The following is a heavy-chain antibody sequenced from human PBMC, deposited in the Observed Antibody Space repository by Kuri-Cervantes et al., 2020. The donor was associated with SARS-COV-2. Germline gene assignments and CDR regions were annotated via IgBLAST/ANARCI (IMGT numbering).Heavy chain of an antibody. Sequence: GGSLRLSCAASGFTFSSYSMNWVRQAPGKGLEWXSYISSSSSTIYYADSVKGRFTIXRDNSQNKLYLQMRSLRPENTAMYYCAXKSAGAHDFWGQGTLVTVSS. CDR3: AXKSAGAHDF. CDR2: ISSSSSTI. J-gene: IGHJ4*02. D-gene: IGHD4/OR15-4a*01. CDR1: GFTFSSYS. V-gene: IGHV3-48*01.